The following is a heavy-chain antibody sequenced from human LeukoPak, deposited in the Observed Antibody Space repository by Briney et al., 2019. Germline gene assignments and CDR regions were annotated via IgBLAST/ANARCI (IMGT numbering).Heavy chain of an antibody. Sequence: GASVKVSCKASGYSFTDDFMHWVRQAPGQGLEWMGWINPKSGGTHYAQKFQGRVTMTRDTSIITAYMELRSLRPGDTAVYYCARVQGRREYYDSSDYATHWGQGTLITVSS. D-gene: IGHD3-22*01. CDR1: GYSFTDDF. CDR2: INPKSGGT. CDR3: ARVQGRREYYDSSDYATH. J-gene: IGHJ4*02. V-gene: IGHV1-2*02.